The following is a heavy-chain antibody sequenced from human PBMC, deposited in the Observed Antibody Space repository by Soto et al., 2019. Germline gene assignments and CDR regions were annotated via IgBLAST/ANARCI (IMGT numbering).Heavy chain of an antibody. CDR1: SSA. J-gene: IGHJ4*02. Sequence: SSAVQWVRQARGQRLEWIGWIVVGSGNTNYAQKFQERVTITRDMSTSTAYMELSSLRSEDTAVYYCAAPDADILTGPFDYWGQGTLVTVSS. D-gene: IGHD3-9*01. CDR3: AAPDADILTGPFDY. V-gene: IGHV1-58*01. CDR2: IVVGSGNT.